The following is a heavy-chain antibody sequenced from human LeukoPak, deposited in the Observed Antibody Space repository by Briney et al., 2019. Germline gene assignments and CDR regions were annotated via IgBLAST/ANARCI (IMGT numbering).Heavy chain of an antibody. CDR1: GFTFSSYG. D-gene: IGHD2-2*01. CDR3: ARMGVGYCSSTSGSSRIDY. CDR2: IWYDGSNK. J-gene: IGHJ4*02. Sequence: GGSLRLSCAASGFTFSSYGMHWVRQAPGKGLEWVAVIWYDGSNKYYADSVKGRFTISSDNYKNTLYLQMNSLRAEDTAVYYCARMGVGYCSSTSGSSRIDYWGQGTLVTVSS. V-gene: IGHV3-33*01.